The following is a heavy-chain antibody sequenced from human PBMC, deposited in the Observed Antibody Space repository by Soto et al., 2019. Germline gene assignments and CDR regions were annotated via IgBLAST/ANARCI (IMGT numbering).Heavy chain of an antibody. D-gene: IGHD3-16*01. Sequence: GGSLRLSCAASGFTFSSYAMSWVRQAPGKGLEWVSAISGSGGSTYYADSVKGRFTISRDNSKNTLYLQMNSLRAEDTAVYYCAKAHGGGYYYYGMDVWGQGTTVTVSS. CDR1: GFTFSSYA. J-gene: IGHJ6*02. CDR3: AKAHGGGYYYYGMDV. CDR2: ISGSGGST. V-gene: IGHV3-23*01.